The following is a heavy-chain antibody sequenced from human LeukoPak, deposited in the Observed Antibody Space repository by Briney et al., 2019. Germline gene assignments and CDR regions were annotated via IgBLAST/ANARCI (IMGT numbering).Heavy chain of an antibody. J-gene: IGHJ4*02. CDR2: ISSSSSTI. Sequence: GGSLRLSCATSGFTFSSYEMNWVRQAPGKGLEWVSYISSSSSTIYYADSVKGRFTISRDNAKNSLYLQMNSLRDEDTAVYYCARDQGSAYDILTGLPSPLDYWGQGTLVTVSS. CDR1: GFTFSSYE. V-gene: IGHV3-48*02. CDR3: ARDQGSAYDILTGLPSPLDY. D-gene: IGHD3-9*01.